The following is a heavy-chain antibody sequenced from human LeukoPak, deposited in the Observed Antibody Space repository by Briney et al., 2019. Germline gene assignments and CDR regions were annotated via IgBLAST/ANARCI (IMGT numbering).Heavy chain of an antibody. Sequence: SETLSLTCAVYGGSFSGYYWSWIRHPPAKGPEWIGEINHSGSTNYNPSLKSRVTISVDTSKNQFSLKLSSVTAADTAVYYCARGGYRPFDYWGQGTLVTVSS. D-gene: IGHD2-15*01. V-gene: IGHV4-34*01. CDR1: GGSFSGYY. CDR3: ARGGYRPFDY. J-gene: IGHJ4*02. CDR2: INHSGST.